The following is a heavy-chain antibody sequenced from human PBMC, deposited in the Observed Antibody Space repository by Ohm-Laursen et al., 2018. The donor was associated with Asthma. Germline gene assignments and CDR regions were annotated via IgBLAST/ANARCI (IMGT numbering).Heavy chain of an antibody. CDR1: GYTFTSYY. CDR3: ARVSSGGDFDY. V-gene: IGHV1-46*03. CDR2: INPSGGST. D-gene: IGHD6-25*01. Sequence: ASVKASCKASGYTFTSYYMHWVRQAPGQGLEWMGIINPSGGSTSYAQKFQGRVTMTRDTSTSTVYMELSSLRSEDTAVYYCARVSSGGDFDYWGQGTLVTVSS. J-gene: IGHJ4*02.